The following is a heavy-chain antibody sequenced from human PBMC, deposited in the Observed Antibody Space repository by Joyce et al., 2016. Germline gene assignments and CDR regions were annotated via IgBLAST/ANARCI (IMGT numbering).Heavy chain of an antibody. D-gene: IGHD3-10*01. CDR1: GASVSSGGYS. V-gene: IGHV4-30-2*01. CDR2: IYHNERP. Sequence: QLQLQESGSGLVKPSQTLSLTCAVSGASVSSGGYSWRWIRQPPGKGLEWIGYIYHNERPYYNPSLKSRVTIAVDRSKNQFSLKLASVTAADTAVYYCASGFNFKGRSFFDYWGQGALVTVSS. J-gene: IGHJ4*02. CDR3: ASGFNFKGRSFFDY.